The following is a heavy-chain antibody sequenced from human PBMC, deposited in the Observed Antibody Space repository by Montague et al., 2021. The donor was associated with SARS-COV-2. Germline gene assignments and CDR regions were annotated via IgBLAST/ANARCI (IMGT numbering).Heavy chain of an antibody. J-gene: IGHJ3*02. CDR2: ISASGDST. D-gene: IGHD2-2*01. V-gene: IGHV3-23*01. CDR1: GFSFNNYA. Sequence: SLRLSCAASGFSFNNYAMSWIRQAPGKGLEWVSTISASGDSTYYADSVKGRFTISRDNSKNTLYLQMTSLRADDTAVYFCAKDRLTVVEDGDAFDIWGQGTMVTVSS. CDR3: AKDRLTVVEDGDAFDI.